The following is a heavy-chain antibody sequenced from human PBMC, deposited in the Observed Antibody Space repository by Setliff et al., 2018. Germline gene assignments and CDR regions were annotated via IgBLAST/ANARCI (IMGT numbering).Heavy chain of an antibody. CDR3: ASPRLSYYDNGAFPSDAFDL. CDR1: GGSISSYY. CDR2: IYASGST. D-gene: IGHD3-22*01. V-gene: IGHV4-59*12. J-gene: IGHJ4*02. Sequence: KPSETLSLTCTVSGGSISSYYWSWIRQPPGKGLEWIGYIYASGSTNYNPSLKSRVTLSVDTSKNQFSLKLRSVTAADTAVYYCASPRLSYYDNGAFPSDAFDLWGRGTLVTVSS.